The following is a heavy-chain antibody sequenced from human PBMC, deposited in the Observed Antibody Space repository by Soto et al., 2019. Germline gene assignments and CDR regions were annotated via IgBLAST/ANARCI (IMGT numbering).Heavy chain of an antibody. CDR3: AREDFPLGFCTGGSCYSWFDP. CDR2: INSEGST. Sequence: EVQLVESGGGLVQPGGSLRLSCAASGFTVSNYCLHWVRQAPGKGLVWVSRINSEGSTNYADSVKGRFTISRDNARNTVYLQMNSLRAEDTAVYYCAREDFPLGFCTGGSCYSWFDPWGQGSLVTVSS. D-gene: IGHD2-8*02. J-gene: IGHJ5*02. V-gene: IGHV3-74*01. CDR1: GFTVSNYC.